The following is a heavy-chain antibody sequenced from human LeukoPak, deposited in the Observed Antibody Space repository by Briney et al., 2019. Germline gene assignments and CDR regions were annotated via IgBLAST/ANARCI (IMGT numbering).Heavy chain of an antibody. CDR2: ISNSGSTV. D-gene: IGHD2-8*01. V-gene: IGHV3-11*01. J-gene: IGHJ6*02. CDR1: GFTFSDYY. CDR3: ALGTINKDYYFGMDV. Sequence: GGSLRLSCAASGFTFSDYYMSWIRQAPGKGLEWVSYISNSGSTVFYADSIMGRFTVSRDNAKRSLYLQIESLRDDDTAVYHCALGTINKDYYFGMDVWGQGTTVTVSS.